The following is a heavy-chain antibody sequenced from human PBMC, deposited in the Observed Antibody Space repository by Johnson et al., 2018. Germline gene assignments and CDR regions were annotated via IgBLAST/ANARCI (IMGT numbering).Heavy chain of an antibody. Sequence: QVQLVQSGGGLVKPGGSLRLSCAASGFTFSDYYMSWIRQAPGKGLEWVSYISSSGSTIYYADSGKGRFTISRDNAKNSLYLQMNSLRAEDTAVYYFARDINRIVMRGMDVWGQGTTVTVSS. CDR3: ARDINRIVMRGMDV. CDR1: GFTFSDYY. D-gene: IGHD3-22*01. J-gene: IGHJ6*02. CDR2: ISSSGSTI. V-gene: IGHV3-11*01.